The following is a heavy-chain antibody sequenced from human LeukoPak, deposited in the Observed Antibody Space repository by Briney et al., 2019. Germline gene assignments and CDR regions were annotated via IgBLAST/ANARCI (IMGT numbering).Heavy chain of an antibody. D-gene: IGHD1-26*01. CDR2: IYSGGST. J-gene: IGHJ3*01. CDR1: GFTVSNSY. CDR3: AGGGFHNSGSYWNAFDV. V-gene: IGHV3-66*01. Sequence: GGSLRLSCAASGFTVSNSYMNWVRQAPGKGLEWVSVIYSGGSTYYADSVKGRFTMSGDYFKNTLYLEMNSLRVDDTALYYCAGGGFHNSGSYWNAFDVWGQGTMVTVSS.